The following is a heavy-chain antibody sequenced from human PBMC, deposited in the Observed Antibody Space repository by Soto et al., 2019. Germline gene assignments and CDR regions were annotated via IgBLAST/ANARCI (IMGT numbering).Heavy chain of an antibody. Sequence: ITLEESGPTLVKPTETLTLTCTFSGFSLTTGVGVGWVRQTPGKALEWLALVYWDDDKHYNPSLKTRLTITEDESKGQVGLTMAKVDPAGSATYYWATLTADFWGPGTLVTVS. CDR1: GFSLTTGVG. J-gene: IGHJ4*02. CDR3: ATLTADF. V-gene: IGHV2-5*02. D-gene: IGHD3-22*01. CDR2: VYWDDDK.